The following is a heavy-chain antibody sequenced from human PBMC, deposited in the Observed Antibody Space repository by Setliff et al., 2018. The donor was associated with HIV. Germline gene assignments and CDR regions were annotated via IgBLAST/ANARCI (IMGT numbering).Heavy chain of an antibody. Sequence: GESLKISCKGSGYSFTSYWIGGVRQMPAKGLEWMGILYPHDSDPRYSPSFQGQVIISADKSISTAYLLWSSLKASDTAMYYCARRERSYHDDSMAAKDAFEIWCQGTMVKVSS. CDR3: ARRERSYHDDSMAAKDAFEI. CDR2: LYPHDSDP. CDR1: GYSFTSYW. V-gene: IGHV5-51*01. D-gene: IGHD3-22*01. J-gene: IGHJ3*02.